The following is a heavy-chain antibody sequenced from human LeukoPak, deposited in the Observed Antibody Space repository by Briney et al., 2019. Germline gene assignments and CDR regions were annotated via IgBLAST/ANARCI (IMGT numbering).Heavy chain of an antibody. V-gene: IGHV3-48*03. Sequence: GGSLRLSCAASGFTFSSYEMNWVRQAPGKGLEWVSYISSSGSTIYYADSVKGRFTISRDNAKNSLYLQMNSLRDEDTAVYYCARGARYCSSTSCQRGRRFDPWGQGTLVTVSS. D-gene: IGHD2-2*01. CDR3: ARGARYCSSTSCQRGRRFDP. J-gene: IGHJ5*02. CDR1: GFTFSSYE. CDR2: ISSSGSTI.